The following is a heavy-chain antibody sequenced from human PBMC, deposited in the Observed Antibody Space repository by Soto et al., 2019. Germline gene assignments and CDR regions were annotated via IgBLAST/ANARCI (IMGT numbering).Heavy chain of an antibody. J-gene: IGHJ6*03. CDR1: GGSFSSHY. V-gene: IGHV4-59*08. CDR3: ARQDGYYYYMDV. CDR2: VFYTGST. Sequence: QVELQESGPGLVKPSETLSLTCKVSGGSFSSHYCSWIRQPPGEGMEWIGYVFYTGSTNYNPSLRSRVLISVDTSKNQFSLKLRSVTAADTAVYYCARQDGYYYYMDVWGKGTTVTVSS.